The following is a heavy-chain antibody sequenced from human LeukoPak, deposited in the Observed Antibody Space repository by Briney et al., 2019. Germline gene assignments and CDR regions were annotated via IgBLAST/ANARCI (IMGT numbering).Heavy chain of an antibody. D-gene: IGHD3-22*01. Sequence: GESLKISCKGSGYSFTSYWIGWVRQMPGKGLEWMVIIYPGDSDTRYSASFQGQVTISADKSISTAYLQWSSLKASDTAMYYCARRNYYDSSGYYADYYYMDVWGKGTMVTVSS. CDR2: IYPGDSDT. CDR3: ARRNYYDSSGYYADYYYMDV. CDR1: GYSFTSYW. J-gene: IGHJ6*03. V-gene: IGHV5-51*01.